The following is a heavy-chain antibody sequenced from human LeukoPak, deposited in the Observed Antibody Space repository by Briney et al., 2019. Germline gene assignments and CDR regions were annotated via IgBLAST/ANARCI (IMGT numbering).Heavy chain of an antibody. CDR3: ARGGFPSGYYYYGMDV. CDR1: GGSISSGGYY. V-gene: IGHV4-39*07. CDR2: INHSGST. J-gene: IGHJ6*02. Sequence: SETLSLTCTVSGGSISSGGYYWSWIRQPPGKGLEWIGEINHSGSTNYNPSLKSRVTISVDTSKNQFSLKLSSVTAADTAVYYCARGGFPSGYYYYGMDVWGQGTTVTVSS.